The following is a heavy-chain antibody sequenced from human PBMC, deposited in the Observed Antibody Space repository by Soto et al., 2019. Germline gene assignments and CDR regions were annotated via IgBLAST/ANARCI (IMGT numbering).Heavy chain of an antibody. V-gene: IGHV3-23*01. Sequence: EVQLLESGGGLVQPGGSLRLSCAASGFTFSSYTMSWVRQAPGKGLEWVSAISASGGSPYYADSAKGRFTISRDNSKNTLYLEIDSLRAEDTAVYYCAKGVSRYGDQDYFDCWGQGSLVTVSA. J-gene: IGHJ4*02. CDR1: GFTFSSYT. CDR3: AKGVSRYGDQDYFDC. CDR2: ISASGGSP. D-gene: IGHD4-17*01.